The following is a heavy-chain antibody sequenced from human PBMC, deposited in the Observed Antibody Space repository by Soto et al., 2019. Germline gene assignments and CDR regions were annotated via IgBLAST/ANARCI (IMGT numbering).Heavy chain of an antibody. D-gene: IGHD6-19*01. V-gene: IGHV3-74*01. Sequence: GGSLRLSCAASGFTFSSYWMHWVRQAPGKGLVWVSRINSDGSSPSYADSVKGRFTISRDNAKNTLYLQMNSLRAEDTAVYYCARVIVRESSGWYDYSYYGMDVWGQGTTVTVSS. J-gene: IGHJ6*02. CDR1: GFTFSSYW. CDR3: ARVIVRESSGWYDYSYYGMDV. CDR2: INSDGSSP.